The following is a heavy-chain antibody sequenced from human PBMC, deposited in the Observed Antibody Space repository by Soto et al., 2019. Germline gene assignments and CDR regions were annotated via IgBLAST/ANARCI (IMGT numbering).Heavy chain of an antibody. CDR1: GDTFTSYY. CDR3: ARVYPSDTRYGYVGNNWFDP. D-gene: IGHD5-18*01. CDR2: INPSGGST. V-gene: IGHV1-46*03. Sequence: ASVKVSSKASGDTFTSYYMHWVRQAPGQGLEWMGIINPSGGSTSYAQKFQGRVTMTRDTSTSTVYMELSSLRSEDTAVYYCARVYPSDTRYGYVGNNWFDPWGQGTLVTVSS. J-gene: IGHJ5*02.